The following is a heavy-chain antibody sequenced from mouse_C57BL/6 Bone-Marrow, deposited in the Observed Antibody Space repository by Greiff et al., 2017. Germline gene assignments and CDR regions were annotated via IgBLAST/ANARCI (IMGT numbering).Heavy chain of an antibody. V-gene: IGHV1-50*01. CDR2: IDPSDSYT. J-gene: IGHJ2*01. D-gene: IGHD2-3*01. Sequence: VQLQQPGAELVKPGASVKLSCKASGYTFTSYWMQWVKQRPGQGLEWIGEIDPSDSYTNYNQKFKGKATLTVDTSSSTAYMQLSSLTSEDSAVYYCARDGYYYFDDWGQGTTLTVSS. CDR3: ARDGYYYFDD. CDR1: GYTFTSYW.